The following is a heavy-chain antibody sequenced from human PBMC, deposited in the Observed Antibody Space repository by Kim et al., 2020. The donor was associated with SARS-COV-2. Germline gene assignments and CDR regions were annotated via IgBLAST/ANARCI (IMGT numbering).Heavy chain of an antibody. J-gene: IGHJ4*02. CDR3: ARSEDIVVVPAAHSKPKFDY. Sequence: SQTLSLTCAISGDSVSSNSAAWNWIRQSPSRGLEWLGRTYYRSKWYNDYAVSVKSRITINPDTSKNQFSLQLNSVTPEDTAVYYCARSEDIVVVPAAHSKPKFDYWGQGTLVTVSS. V-gene: IGHV6-1*01. CDR1: GDSVSSNSAA. D-gene: IGHD2-2*01. CDR2: TYYRSKWYN.